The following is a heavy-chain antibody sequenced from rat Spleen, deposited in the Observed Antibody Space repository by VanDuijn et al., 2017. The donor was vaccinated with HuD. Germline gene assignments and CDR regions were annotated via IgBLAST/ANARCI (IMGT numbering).Heavy chain of an antibody. V-gene: IGHV5-31*01. Sequence: EVQLVESGGGLVQPGRSLKLSCVASGFTFNNYWMTWIRQAPGKGLEWIASITNTGGVTYYRDSVKGRFTISRDNAKSTLYLQMDSLRSEDTATYYCARFFDSWGQGVMVTVSS. J-gene: IGHJ2*01. CDR1: GFTFNNYW. CDR3: ARFFDS. CDR2: ITNTGGVT.